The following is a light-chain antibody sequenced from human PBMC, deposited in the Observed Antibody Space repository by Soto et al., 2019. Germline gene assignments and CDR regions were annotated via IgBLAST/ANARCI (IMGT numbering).Light chain of an antibody. CDR2: AAS. V-gene: IGKV1-5*01. CDR3: QQYDSFSPYT. J-gene: IGKJ2*01. Sequence: DIQMTQSPYTLSAFVGDRVTITCRASQSVSSSLAWYQQKPGKAPKLLIYAASTLESGVSSRFSGSGFGTEFTLTIISLQPDDFATYYCQQYDSFSPYTFGQGTNVEIK. CDR1: QSVSSS.